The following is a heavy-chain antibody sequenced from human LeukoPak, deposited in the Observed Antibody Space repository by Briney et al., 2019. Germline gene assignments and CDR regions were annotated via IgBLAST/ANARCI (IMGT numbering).Heavy chain of an antibody. CDR3: AKPPYGYDFWRGYYYFDY. CDR2: ISYDGSNK. D-gene: IGHD3-3*01. Sequence: PGGSLRLSCAASGFTFSSYAMHWVRQAPGKGLEWVAVISYDGSNKYYADSVKGRFTISRDNSKNTLYLQMNSLRAEDTAVYYCAKPPYGYDFWRGYYYFDYWGQGTLVTVSS. CDR1: GFTFSSYA. V-gene: IGHV3-30-3*02. J-gene: IGHJ4*02.